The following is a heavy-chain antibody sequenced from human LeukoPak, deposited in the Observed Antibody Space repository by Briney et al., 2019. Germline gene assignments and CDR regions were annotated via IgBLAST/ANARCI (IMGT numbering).Heavy chain of an antibody. CDR3: ARAQWFGELLSTYMDV. CDR1: GFTFTNYE. V-gene: IGHV3-48*03. CDR2: ISSSGYTI. D-gene: IGHD3-10*01. Sequence: GGSLRLSCAAAGFTFTNYEMNWVRQAPGKGLEWVSYISSSGYTIYYADSVKGRFTISRDNAKNSLYLQMNSLRAEDTAVYYCARAQWFGELLSTYMDVWGKGTTVTVSS. J-gene: IGHJ6*03.